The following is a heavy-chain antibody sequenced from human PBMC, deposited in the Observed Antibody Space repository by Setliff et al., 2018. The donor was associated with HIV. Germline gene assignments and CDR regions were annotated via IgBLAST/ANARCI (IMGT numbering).Heavy chain of an antibody. CDR2: INPSGDST. J-gene: IGHJ6*02. Sequence: ASVKVSCKASGNTFTSYYMHWVRQAPGQGLEWMGIINPSGDSTSYAQKFQGRVTMTRDTSTRTVYMELSSLRSEDTAVYYCARTFGDLKHYNYYYTIDVWGQGTTVTVSS. CDR3: ARTFGDLKHYNYYYTIDV. D-gene: IGHD3-10*01. V-gene: IGHV1-46*01. CDR1: GNTFTSYY.